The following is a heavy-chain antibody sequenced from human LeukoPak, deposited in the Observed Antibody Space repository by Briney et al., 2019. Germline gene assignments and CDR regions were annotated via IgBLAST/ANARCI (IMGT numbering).Heavy chain of an antibody. CDR2: IYHSGST. CDR1: GGSISSSNW. Sequence: PSETLSLTCAVSGGSISSSNWWSWVRQPPGKGLEWIGEIYHSGSTNYNPSLKSRVTISVDTSKNQFSLKLNSVTAADTAVYYCATMRNWNLRVAFDYWGQGTLVTVSS. D-gene: IGHD1-7*01. J-gene: IGHJ4*02. V-gene: IGHV4-4*02. CDR3: ATMRNWNLRVAFDY.